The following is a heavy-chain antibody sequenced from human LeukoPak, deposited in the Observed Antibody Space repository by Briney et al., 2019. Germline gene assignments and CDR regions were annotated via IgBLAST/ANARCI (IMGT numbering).Heavy chain of an antibody. CDR2: IRSKTHNYAT. CDR3: ARVAGWHWFDP. Sequence: GGSLRLSCAASGFTFSGSAMHWVRQTSGKGLEWVGYIRSKTHNYATLYAASVKGRFTISRDDSKNTAYLQMNNMRVDDTAVYYCARVAGWHWFDPWGQGTLVTVSS. CDR1: GFTFSGSA. D-gene: IGHD6-19*01. J-gene: IGHJ5*02. V-gene: IGHV3-73*01.